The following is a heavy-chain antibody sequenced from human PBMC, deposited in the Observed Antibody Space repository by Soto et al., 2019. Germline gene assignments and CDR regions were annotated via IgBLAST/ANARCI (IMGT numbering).Heavy chain of an antibody. Sequence: GGSLRLSCVGSGFIFSNNGMHWVRQTPDKGLEWVAFMSYDGSDTFYADSVKGRFTISRDNPKNTLFLHMSNLRAEDTAMYYCTIVRVADSALDHWGQGTLVTVSS. V-gene: IGHV3-30*02. CDR3: TIVRVADSALDH. CDR2: MSYDGSDT. J-gene: IGHJ4*02. CDR1: GFIFSNNG. D-gene: IGHD3-10*02.